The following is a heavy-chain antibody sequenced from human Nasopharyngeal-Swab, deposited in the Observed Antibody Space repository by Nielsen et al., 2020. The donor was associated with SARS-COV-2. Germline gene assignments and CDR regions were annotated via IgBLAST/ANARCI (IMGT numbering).Heavy chain of an antibody. Sequence: SVQVSCKASGYTFTSYGISWVRQAPGQGLEWMGGIIPIFGTANYAQKFQGRVTITADESTSTAYMELSSLRSEDTAVYYCARGHTTLRRPPGPDAFDIWGQGTMVTVSS. CDR1: GYTFTSYG. CDR2: IIPIFGTA. D-gene: IGHD1-26*01. CDR3: ARGHTTLRRPPGPDAFDI. V-gene: IGHV1-69*13. J-gene: IGHJ3*02.